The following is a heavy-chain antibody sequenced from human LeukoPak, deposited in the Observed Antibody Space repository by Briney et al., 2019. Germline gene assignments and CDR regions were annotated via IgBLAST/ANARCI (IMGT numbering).Heavy chain of an antibody. J-gene: IGHJ3*02. CDR3: ARRGYSYADAFDI. CDR2: IYDSGST. CDR1: GGFFSSYY. Sequence: SETLSLPCTVSGGFFSSYYWSWIRQPPGKRLDWFGYIYDSGSTSYNPSLKSRATLSVDTSKNQFSLKVTSVTAADTAVYYCARRGYSYADAFDIWGDGTMVAVS. D-gene: IGHD5-18*01. V-gene: IGHV4-59*01.